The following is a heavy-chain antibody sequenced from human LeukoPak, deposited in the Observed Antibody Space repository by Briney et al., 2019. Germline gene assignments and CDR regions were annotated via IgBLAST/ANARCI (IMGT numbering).Heavy chain of an antibody. V-gene: IGHV4-34*01. CDR1: GGSFSGYY. D-gene: IGHD3-16*02. J-gene: IGHJ6*03. CDR2: INHSGST. Sequence: SETLSLTCAVYGGSFSGYYWSWIRQPPGKGLEWIGEINHSGSTNYNPSLKSRVTISVDTSKNQFSLKLSSVTAADTAVYYCARRRYDYLWGSSRFRYYYYMDVWGKGTTVTISS. CDR3: ARRRYDYLWGSSRFRYYYYMDV.